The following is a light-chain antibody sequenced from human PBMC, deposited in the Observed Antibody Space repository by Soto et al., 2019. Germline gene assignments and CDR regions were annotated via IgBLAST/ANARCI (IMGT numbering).Light chain of an antibody. J-gene: IGKJ1*01. V-gene: IGKV3-20*01. CDR3: QQYGNSPRWK. Sequence: EIVLTQSPGTLSLSPGERATLSCRASQSVSSNHLAWYQQKPGQAPKLLIYGASSRATGIPDRFSGSGSGTDFTLTISRLEPEDFAVYYCQQYGNSPRWKFGQGTKVEVK. CDR1: QSVSSNH. CDR2: GAS.